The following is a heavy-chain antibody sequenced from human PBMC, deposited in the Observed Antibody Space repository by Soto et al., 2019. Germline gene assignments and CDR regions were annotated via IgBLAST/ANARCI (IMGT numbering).Heavy chain of an antibody. CDR1: GGTFSSYA. CDR3: ARGRRQIVVVVAATLPYYGMDV. D-gene: IGHD2-15*01. CDR2: IIPIFGTA. J-gene: IGHJ6*02. V-gene: IGHV1-69*13. Sequence: SVKVSCKASGGTFSSYAISWVRQAPGQGLEWMGGIIPIFGTASYAQKFQGRVTITADESTSTAYMELSSLRSEDTAVYYCARGRRQIVVVVAATLPYYGMDVWGQGTTVTVSS.